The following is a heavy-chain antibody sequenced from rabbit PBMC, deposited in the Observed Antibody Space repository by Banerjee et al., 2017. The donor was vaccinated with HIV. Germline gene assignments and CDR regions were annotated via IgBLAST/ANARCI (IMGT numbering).Heavy chain of an antibody. J-gene: IGHJ4*01. V-gene: IGHV1S40*01. D-gene: IGHD2-1*01. CDR3: VRDRDSYDDYGDYRYNL. Sequence: QSLEESGGDLVKPGASLTLTCTASGFSFSSSYYMCWVRQAPGKGLEWIACIYAGSSGSTYYASWAKGRFTISKTSSTTVTLQMTSLTAADTATYFCVRDRDSYDDYGDYRYNLWGPGTLVTVS. CDR2: IYAGSSGST. CDR1: GFSFSSSYY.